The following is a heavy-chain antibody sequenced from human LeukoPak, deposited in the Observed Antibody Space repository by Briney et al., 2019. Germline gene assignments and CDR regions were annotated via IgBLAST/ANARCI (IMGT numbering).Heavy chain of an antibody. V-gene: IGHV1-2*02. D-gene: IGHD2-21*02. Sequence: ASVKVSCKASGYTFTGYYMHWVRQAPGQGLEWMGWINPNSGGTNYAQKFQGRVSMTRHTSISTAYMELSSLRSDDTAVYYCARVVVVTAPIDYWGQGTLVTVSS. J-gene: IGHJ4*02. CDR2: INPNSGGT. CDR3: ARVVVVTAPIDY. CDR1: GYTFTGYY.